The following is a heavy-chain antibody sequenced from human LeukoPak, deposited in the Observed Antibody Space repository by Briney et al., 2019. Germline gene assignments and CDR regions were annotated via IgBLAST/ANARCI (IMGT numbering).Heavy chain of an antibody. D-gene: IGHD1-26*01. CDR1: GFSFSTYS. CDR3: ARGGIITSYAFEI. J-gene: IGHJ3*02. CDR2: ISGGSYTK. V-gene: IGHV3-48*01. Sequence: GGSLRLSCAASGFSFSTYSMNWVRQAPGKGLEWVSYISGGSYTKYYADSVKGQFTISRDNAKNSLFLQMNSLRAEDMAMYYCARGGIITSYAFEIWGQGAMVTVSS.